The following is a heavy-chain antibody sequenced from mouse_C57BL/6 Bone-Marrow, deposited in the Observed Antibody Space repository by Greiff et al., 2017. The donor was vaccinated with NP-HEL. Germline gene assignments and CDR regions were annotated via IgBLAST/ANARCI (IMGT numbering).Heavy chain of an antibody. Sequence: QVQLKESGAELARPGASVKLSCKASGYTFTSYGISWVKQRTGQGPEWIGEIYPRSGNTYYNEKFKGKATLTADKSSSTAYMELRSLTSEDSAVYFCARKLLRSWGQGTTLTVSS. CDR1: GYTFTSYG. D-gene: IGHD1-1*01. V-gene: IGHV1-81*01. J-gene: IGHJ2*01. CDR3: ARKLLRS. CDR2: IYPRSGNT.